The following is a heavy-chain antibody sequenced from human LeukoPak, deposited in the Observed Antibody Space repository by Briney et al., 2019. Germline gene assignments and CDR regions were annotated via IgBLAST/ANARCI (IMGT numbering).Heavy chain of an antibody. D-gene: IGHD5-12*01. Sequence: ASVKVSCKASGYTFTGYYMHWVRQAPGQGLEWMGWINPNSGGTNYAQKFQGRVTMTRDTSISTAYMELSRLRSDDTAVYYCARNIVATTLHFDYWGQGTLVTVSS. CDR3: ARNIVATTLHFDY. CDR1: GYTFTGYY. V-gene: IGHV1-2*02. CDR2: INPNSGGT. J-gene: IGHJ4*02.